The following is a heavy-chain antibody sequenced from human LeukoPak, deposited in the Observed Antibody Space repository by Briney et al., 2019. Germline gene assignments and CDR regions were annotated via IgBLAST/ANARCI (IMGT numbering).Heavy chain of an antibody. J-gene: IGHJ4*02. D-gene: IGHD3-22*01. CDR2: ISGSGGST. CDR3: AKVRNRRDSSGYPDY. CDR1: GFTFSSYA. Sequence: GGSLRLSCAASGFTFSSYAMSWVRQAPGRGLEWVSAISGSGGSTYYADSVKGRFTISRDNSKNTLYLQMNSLRAEDTAVYYCAKVRNRRDSSGYPDYWGQGTLVTVSS. V-gene: IGHV3-23*01.